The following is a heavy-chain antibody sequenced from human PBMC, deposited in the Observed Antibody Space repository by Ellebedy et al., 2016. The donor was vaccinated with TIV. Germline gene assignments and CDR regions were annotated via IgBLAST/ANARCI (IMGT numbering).Heavy chain of an antibody. CDR1: GFTFSDYW. J-gene: IGHJ4*02. CDR2: INSDGSST. Sequence: GESLKISCAASGFTFSDYWMHWVRQAPGKGLVWLSRINSDGSSTSYADSVKGRFTISRDNAKNTLYLQLNSLTPEDTAVYYCARDLNGGSLDYWGQGTLVTVSS. V-gene: IGHV3-74*01. CDR3: ARDLNGGSLDY. D-gene: IGHD4-23*01.